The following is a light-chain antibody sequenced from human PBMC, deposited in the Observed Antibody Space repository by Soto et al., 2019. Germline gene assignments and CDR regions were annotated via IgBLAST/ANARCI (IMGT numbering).Light chain of an antibody. Sequence: DIQMTQSPSSLSASVGDRVTITCRASQSIARYLNWYQQKPGKAPEFLIYAASSLQSGVPSRLSGSGSGTAFTLTIRSLQHEDFGTYYCQQSYSIPITFGPRTRLDIK. V-gene: IGKV1-39*01. J-gene: IGKJ5*01. CDR2: AAS. CDR1: QSIARY. CDR3: QQSYSIPIT.